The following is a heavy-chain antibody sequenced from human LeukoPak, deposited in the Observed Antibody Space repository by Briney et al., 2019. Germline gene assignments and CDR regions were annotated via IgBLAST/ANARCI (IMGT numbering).Heavy chain of an antibody. CDR3: ARGGHLVIDIAVATHDAFDI. CDR2: IYYSGST. V-gene: IGHV4-39*07. D-gene: IGHD6-19*01. CDR1: GGSISSSSYY. Sequence: SETLSLTCTVSGGSISSSSYYWGWLRQPPGRGLEWIGSIYYSGSTYYNPSLKSRVTISVDTSKNQFSLKLSSVTAADTAVYYCARGGHLVIDIAVATHDAFDIWGQGTMVTVSS. J-gene: IGHJ3*02.